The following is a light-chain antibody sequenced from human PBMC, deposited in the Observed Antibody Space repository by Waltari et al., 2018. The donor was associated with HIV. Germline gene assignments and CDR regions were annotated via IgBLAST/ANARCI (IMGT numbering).Light chain of an antibody. CDR3: ASWDDSVTGSNWV. V-gene: IGLV1-44*01. J-gene: IGLJ3*02. CDR2: DVH. Sequence: QSVLTQPPSASGTPGQRVFISCSGSNSNIGTNTVHCYVHLPGTAPKLLIYDVHMRPSGVPDRFSGSRSGTSASLAIGGLQSEDEAHYFCASWDDSVTGSNWVFGGGTRLTVL. CDR1: NSNIGTNT.